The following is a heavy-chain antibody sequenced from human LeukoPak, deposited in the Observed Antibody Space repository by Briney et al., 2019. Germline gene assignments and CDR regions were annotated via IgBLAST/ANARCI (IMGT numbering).Heavy chain of an antibody. CDR2: ISGSGGST. CDR3: AKDAVAGNNYYYYYYMDV. J-gene: IGHJ6*03. Sequence: GGSLRLSCAASGFTFSSYSMSWVRQAPGKGLEWVSAISGSGGSTYYADSVKGRFTISRDNSKNTLYLQMNSLRAEDTAVSYCAKDAVAGNNYYYYYYMDVWGKGTTVTVSS. V-gene: IGHV3-23*01. D-gene: IGHD6-19*01. CDR1: GFTFSSYS.